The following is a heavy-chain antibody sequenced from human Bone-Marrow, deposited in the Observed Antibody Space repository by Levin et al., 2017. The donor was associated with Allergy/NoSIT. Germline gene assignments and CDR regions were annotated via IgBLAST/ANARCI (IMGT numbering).Heavy chain of an antibody. D-gene: IGHD1-1*01. CDR2: INPNSGVT. CDR3: ARKDWDDGQGIDS. J-gene: IGHJ4*02. Sequence: RASVKVSCKTSESTSSGYYMHWVRQASEQGLEWMGRINPNSGVTMYAQRFQGRVTMTWDTSVRTAYMELSILTSDDTGVYYCARKDWDDGQGIDSWGQGTLVTVSS. CDR1: ESTSSGYY. V-gene: IGHV1-2*05.